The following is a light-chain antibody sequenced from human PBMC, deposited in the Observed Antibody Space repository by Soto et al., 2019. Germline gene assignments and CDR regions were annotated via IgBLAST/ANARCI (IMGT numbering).Light chain of an antibody. Sequence: QSALTQPASVSGSPGQSITISCTGTRSDVGAYNYVSWYQQHPGKAPQLMIYEVSNRPSGVSDRFSGSKSGNTASLTISGLQAEDEADYYCSSYTSSSTVVFGGGTQLTVL. J-gene: IGLJ2*01. CDR1: RSDVGAYNY. CDR3: SSYTSSSTVV. CDR2: EVS. V-gene: IGLV2-14*01.